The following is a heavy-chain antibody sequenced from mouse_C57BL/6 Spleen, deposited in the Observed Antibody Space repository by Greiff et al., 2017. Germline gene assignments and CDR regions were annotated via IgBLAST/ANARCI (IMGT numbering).Heavy chain of an antibody. J-gene: IGHJ4*01. CDR1: GYSFTGYY. Sequence: EVQLQQSGPELVKPGASVKISCKASGYSFTGYYMHWVKQSHGNILDWIGYIYPYNGVSSYNQKFKGKATLTVDKSSSTAYMELRSLTSEDSAVYYCASLTTVVATDAMDYWGQGTSVTVSS. V-gene: IGHV1-31*01. CDR3: ASLTTVVATDAMDY. CDR2: IYPYNGVS. D-gene: IGHD1-1*01.